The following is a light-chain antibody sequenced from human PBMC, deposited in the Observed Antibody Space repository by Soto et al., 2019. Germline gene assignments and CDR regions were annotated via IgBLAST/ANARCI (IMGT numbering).Light chain of an antibody. CDR3: QQYNTFPWT. Sequence: DIQVTQSPSTLSASVGDRVTITCRASQSISSWLAWYQQKPGKAPKALIYKASSLESGVPSRFSGSESGTEFTLNISSLQTDDFATYYCQQYNTFPWTFGQGTNVEGK. CDR2: KAS. V-gene: IGKV1-5*03. J-gene: IGKJ1*01. CDR1: QSISSW.